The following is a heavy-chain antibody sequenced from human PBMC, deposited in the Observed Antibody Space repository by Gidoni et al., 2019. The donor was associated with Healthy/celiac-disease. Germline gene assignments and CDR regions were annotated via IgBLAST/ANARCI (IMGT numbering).Heavy chain of an antibody. CDR1: GCSISSYY. D-gene: IGHD5-12*01. Sequence: QVQLQESGPGLVRPSATLSLTCTVRGCSISSYYWSWIRQPPGKGLEWIGYIYYSGSTNYNPSLKSRVTISVDTSKNQFSLKLSSVTAADTAVYYCAGYDIDAFDIWGQGTMVTVSS. V-gene: IGHV4-59*08. J-gene: IGHJ3*02. CDR3: AGYDIDAFDI. CDR2: IYYSGST.